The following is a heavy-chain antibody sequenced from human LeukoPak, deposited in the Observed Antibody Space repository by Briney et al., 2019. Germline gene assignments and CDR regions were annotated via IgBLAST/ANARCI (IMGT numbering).Heavy chain of an antibody. V-gene: IGHV3-30*02. CDR1: GFTFSSYG. CDR2: IRYDGSNK. Sequence: PGGSLRLSCAASGFTFSSYGMHWVRQAPGKGLEWVAFIRYDGSNKYYADSVKGRFTISRDNSKNTLYLQMNSLRAEDTAVYYCARGWSSSTVGTYYYYYYYMDVWGKGTTVTVSS. CDR3: ARGWSSSTVGTYYYYYYYMDV. J-gene: IGHJ6*03. D-gene: IGHD6-13*01.